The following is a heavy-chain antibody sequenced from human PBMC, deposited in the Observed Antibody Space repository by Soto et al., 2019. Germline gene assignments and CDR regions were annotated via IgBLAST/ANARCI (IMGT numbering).Heavy chain of an antibody. D-gene: IGHD5-18*01. CDR3: ARGGIQLSYAFAY. CDR2: IYTSGST. CDR1: GTSVSNYY. J-gene: IGHJ4*02. Sequence: PSETLSLTCSVSGTSVSNYYWSWIRQPAGKGLEHIGRIYTSGSTSYNPSLKSRVTMSMDTSQTQIYLNLTSVTAADTAVYYCARGGIQLSYAFAYWGQGILVTVSS. V-gene: IGHV4-4*07.